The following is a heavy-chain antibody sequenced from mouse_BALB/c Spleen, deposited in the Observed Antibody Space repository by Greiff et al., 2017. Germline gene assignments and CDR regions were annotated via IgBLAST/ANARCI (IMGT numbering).Heavy chain of an antibody. J-gene: IGHJ4*01. V-gene: IGHV5-17*02. CDR3: ARSMITIGYLMDY. CDR1: GFTFSSFG. D-gene: IGHD2-4*01. Sequence: EVQGVESGGGLVQPGGSRKLSCAASGFTFSSFGMHWVRQAPEKGLEWVAYISSGSSTIYYADTVKGRFTISRDNPKNTLFLQMTSLRSEDTAMYYCARSMITIGYLMDYWGQGASVTVSS. CDR2: ISSGSSTI.